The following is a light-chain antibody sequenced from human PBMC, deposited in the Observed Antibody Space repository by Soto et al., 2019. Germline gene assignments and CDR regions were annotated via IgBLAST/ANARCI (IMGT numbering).Light chain of an antibody. CDR1: KVGDKY. Sequence: SYELTQPPSVSVSPGQTASITCSGDKVGDKYACWYQQKPGQSPVLLIYQDSKRPSAIPELFSGSNSGNTAPLTVSGTQAMDEAVYYCQAWDSSTGVVFRGGTKLTV. J-gene: IGLJ2*01. V-gene: IGLV3-1*01. CDR3: QAWDSSTGVV. CDR2: QDS.